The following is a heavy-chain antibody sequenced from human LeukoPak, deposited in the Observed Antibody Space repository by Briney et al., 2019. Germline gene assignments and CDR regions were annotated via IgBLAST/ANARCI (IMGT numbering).Heavy chain of an antibody. CDR3: ARDHEPTYYYGSGSSIS. CDR2: ISSSSSYI. V-gene: IGHV3-21*01. Sequence: GGSLRLSCAASGFTFSSYSMNWVRQAPGKGLEWASSISSSSSYIYYADSVKGRFTISRDNAKNSLYLQMNSLRAEDTAVYYCARDHEPTYYYGSGSSISWGQGTLVTVSS. D-gene: IGHD3-10*01. CDR1: GFTFSSYS. J-gene: IGHJ4*02.